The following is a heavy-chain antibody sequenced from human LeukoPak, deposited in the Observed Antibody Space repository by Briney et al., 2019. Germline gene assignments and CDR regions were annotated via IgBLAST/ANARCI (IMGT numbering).Heavy chain of an antibody. Sequence: GGSLRLSCAASGFTFSSYSMNWVRQAPGKGLEWVSYIFSSSSTIYYADSVKGRFTISRDNAKNSLYLQMNSLRAEDTAVYYCARVRGSGWSLYYTDYWGQGTLVTVSS. CDR2: IFSSSSTI. D-gene: IGHD6-19*01. CDR1: GFTFSSYS. J-gene: IGHJ4*02. CDR3: ARVRGSGWSLYYTDY. V-gene: IGHV3-48*04.